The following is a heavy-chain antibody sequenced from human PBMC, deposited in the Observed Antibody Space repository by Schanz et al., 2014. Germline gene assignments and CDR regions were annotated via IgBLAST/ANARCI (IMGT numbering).Heavy chain of an antibody. D-gene: IGHD3-22*01. CDR3: ARAGQDYSDSSGYATYYFGN. Sequence: QVPLVQSGAEVKKPGSSVKVSCKASGGTFSSFAIFWMRQAPGQGLEWMGTIIPILDITNYAQKFQGRVTITADKSTSTAYMELSNLRSEDTAVYYCARAGQDYSDSSGYATYYFGNWGQGTLVTVSS. CDR2: IIPILDIT. V-gene: IGHV1-69*04. CDR1: GGTFSSFA. J-gene: IGHJ4*02.